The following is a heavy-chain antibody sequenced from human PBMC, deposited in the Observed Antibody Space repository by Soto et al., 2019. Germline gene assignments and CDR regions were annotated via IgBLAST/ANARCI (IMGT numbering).Heavy chain of an antibody. V-gene: IGHV3-30*03. CDR3: AGEVASGY. D-gene: IGHD2-21*01. Sequence: QVPLVESGGGVVQPGRSLRLSCAASGFTVSSYGMHWVRQAPGKGLEWVAVISRDGGTKYYADSVKGRFTISRDNSRNTLFLERNSLRGADMAVYYCAGEVASGYWGQGTLVTVSS. CDR1: GFTVSSYG. CDR2: ISRDGGTK. J-gene: IGHJ4*02.